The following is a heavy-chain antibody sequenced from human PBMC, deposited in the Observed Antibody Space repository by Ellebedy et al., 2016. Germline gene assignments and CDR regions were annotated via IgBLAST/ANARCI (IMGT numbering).Heavy chain of an antibody. D-gene: IGHD3-16*02. CDR2: INSYGSST. CDR1: GFTFSSYW. V-gene: IGHV3-74*01. J-gene: IGHJ4*02. CDR3: AREARVRTTFGGLIDTPDDVDY. Sequence: GESLKISXTASGFTFSSYWMHWVRQAPGKGLVWVSHINSYGSSTSYADSVKGRFTISRDNAKNTLYLQMNSLRAEDTAVYYCAREARVRTTFGGLIDTPDDVDYWGQGTLVTVSS.